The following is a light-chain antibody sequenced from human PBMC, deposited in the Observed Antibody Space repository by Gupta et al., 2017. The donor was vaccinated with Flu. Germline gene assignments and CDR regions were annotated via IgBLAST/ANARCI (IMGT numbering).Light chain of an antibody. CDR1: QSVGSFY. CDR3: QQYGSSPPYS. Sequence: IVLTQSPGTLSLSPGERATLSCRASQSVGSFYLAWYQQKPGQAPRLLIYGASNRATGIPDRFSGSGSGTDFTLTISRREPEDFAVYYCQQYGSSPPYSFGQGTKLEIK. CDR2: GAS. V-gene: IGKV3-20*01. J-gene: IGKJ2*03.